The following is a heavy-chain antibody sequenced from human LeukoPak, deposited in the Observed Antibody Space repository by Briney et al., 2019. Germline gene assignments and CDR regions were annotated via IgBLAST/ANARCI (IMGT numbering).Heavy chain of an antibody. D-gene: IGHD1-26*01. V-gene: IGHV3-48*03. CDR3: ARAVGGSFFAY. CDR2: ISSSGSTI. Sequence: GGSLRLSCAASGFTFSSYEMNWVRQAPGKGLEWVSYISSSGSTIYYADSVKGRFTISRDNAKNSLYLQMNSLRAEDTAVYYCARAVGGSFFAYWGQGSQVTVSP. CDR1: GFTFSSYE. J-gene: IGHJ4*02.